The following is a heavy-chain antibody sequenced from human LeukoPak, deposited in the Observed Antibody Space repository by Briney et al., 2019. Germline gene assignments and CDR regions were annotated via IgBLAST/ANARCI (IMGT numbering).Heavy chain of an antibody. Sequence: ASVKVSCKASGYTFNHNYIHWVRQAPGQGLEWVGWINPNNPATRTSHKFQGRVAMTSDSSISTVYLELNGLKADDTAVYFCARVRDFSNSPFNWFDAWGQGTLVTVSS. V-gene: IGHV1-2*07. CDR2: INPNNPAT. J-gene: IGHJ5*02. D-gene: IGHD2-21*02. CDR3: ARVRDFSNSPFNWFDA. CDR1: GYTFNHNY.